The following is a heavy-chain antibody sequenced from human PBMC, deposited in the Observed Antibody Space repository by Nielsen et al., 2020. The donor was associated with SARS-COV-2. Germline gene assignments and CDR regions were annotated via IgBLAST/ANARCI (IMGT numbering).Heavy chain of an antibody. CDR3: ARRGYGGPRAFDI. D-gene: IGHD4-23*01. CDR2: IYYSGST. Sequence: SETLSLTCTVSGGSISSGGYYWGWIRQPPGKGLEWIGSIYYSGSTYYNPSLKSRVTISVDTSKNQFSLKLSSVTAADTAVYYCARRGYGGPRAFDIWGQGTMVPSPQ. CDR1: GGSISSGGYY. J-gene: IGHJ3*02. V-gene: IGHV4-39*01.